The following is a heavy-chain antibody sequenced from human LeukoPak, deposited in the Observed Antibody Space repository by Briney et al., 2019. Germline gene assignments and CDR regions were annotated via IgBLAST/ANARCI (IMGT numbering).Heavy chain of an antibody. CDR1: GGSFSGYY. V-gene: IGHV4-34*01. J-gene: IGHJ3*02. Sequence: PSETLSLTCAVYGGSFSGYYWSWIRQPPGKGLEWIGEINHSGGTKYNPSLKGRATISVDKSKNQLSLKVISVTAADTAMYYCARDSKSTADAFDIWGQGTMVTVSS. CDR2: INHSGGT. CDR3: ARDSKSTADAFDI. D-gene: IGHD5/OR15-5a*01.